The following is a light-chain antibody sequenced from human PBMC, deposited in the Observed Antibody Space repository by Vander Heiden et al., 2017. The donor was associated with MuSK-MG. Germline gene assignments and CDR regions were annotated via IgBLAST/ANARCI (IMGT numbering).Light chain of an antibody. J-gene: IGLJ3*02. CDR1: THNIGSNY. CDR2: RTD. V-gene: IGLV1-47*01. CDR3: STWDDSLTGLL. Sequence: QSVLTQPPSAPGTPGQTVTISCSGGTHNIGSNYVYWYQQVPGTAPRLLIYRTDQRPSGVPDRFSGSKSGTSASLAISGLRSEDEADYYCSTWDDSLTGLLFGGGTKVTVL.